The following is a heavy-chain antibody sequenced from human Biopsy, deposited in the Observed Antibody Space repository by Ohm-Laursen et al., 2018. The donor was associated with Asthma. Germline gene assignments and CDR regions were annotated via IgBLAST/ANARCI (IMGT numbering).Heavy chain of an antibody. V-gene: IGHV3-7*01. CDR3: ARTFHFWSPYHAEHYQL. Sequence: SLRLSCAASGFTFGDYWMSWVRQVPGKGLEWVAYIKHDGSEKNHVDSLKGRFTISGDNAKNSLYLQMNSLRAEDTAVYYCARTFHFWSPYHAEHYQLWGQGTLVTVSS. D-gene: IGHD3-3*02. J-gene: IGHJ1*01. CDR1: GFTFGDYW. CDR2: IKHDGSEK.